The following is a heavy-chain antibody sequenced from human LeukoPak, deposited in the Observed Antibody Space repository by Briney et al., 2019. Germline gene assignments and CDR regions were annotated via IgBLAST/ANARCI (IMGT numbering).Heavy chain of an antibody. CDR2: LDPEDGET. CDR1: GYTLTELS. Sequence: ASVKVSCKVSGYTLTELSMHWVRQAPGKGLEWMGGLDPEDGETIYAQKFQGRVTMTEDTSTDTAYMELSSLRSEDTAVYYCATDRLYYYGSGSYGRSFLNWGQGTLVTVSS. J-gene: IGHJ4*02. D-gene: IGHD3-10*01. CDR3: ATDRLYYYGSGSYGRSFLN. V-gene: IGHV1-24*01.